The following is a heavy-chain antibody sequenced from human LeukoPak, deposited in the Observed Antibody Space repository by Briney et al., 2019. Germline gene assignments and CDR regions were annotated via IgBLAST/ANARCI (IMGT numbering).Heavy chain of an antibody. CDR1: GYSISTGYY. Sequence: SETLSLTCTVSGYSISTGYYWGWIRQPPGKGLEWIGSIYHSGTTYYNPSLKSRVTISVDTSKNQFSLKLSSVTAADTAVYYCARDEGWFDPWGQGTLVTVSS. CDR3: ARDEGWFDP. CDR2: IYHSGTT. V-gene: IGHV4-38-2*02. J-gene: IGHJ5*02.